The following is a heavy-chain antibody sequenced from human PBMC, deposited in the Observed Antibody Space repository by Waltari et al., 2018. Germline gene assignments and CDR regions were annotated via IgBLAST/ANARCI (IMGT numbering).Heavy chain of an antibody. D-gene: IGHD2-2*01. CDR3: ARQPARDYYYYMDV. CDR2: ISSSSSYI. V-gene: IGHV3-21*01. J-gene: IGHJ6*03. CDR1: GGSISSSSYY. Sequence: LQLQESGPGLVKPSETLSLTCTVSGGSISSSSYYWGWVRQAPGKGLEWVSSISSSSSYIYYADSVKGRFTISRDNAKNSLYLQMNSLRAEDTAVYYCARQPARDYYYYMDVWGKGTTVTVSS.